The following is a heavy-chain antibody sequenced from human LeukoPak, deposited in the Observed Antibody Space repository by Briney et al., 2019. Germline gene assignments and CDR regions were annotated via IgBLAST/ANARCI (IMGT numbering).Heavy chain of an antibody. D-gene: IGHD3-9*01. J-gene: IGHJ5*02. CDR2: FYYSGSS. CDR3: ASRYYDILTGYNWFDP. V-gene: IGHV4-30-4*01. CDR1: GCTISSGDYY. Sequence: TSESLTLTCTVSGCTISSGDYYWSWIGQPPGQDLEWVGYFYYSGSSYYNPCLKSRVTISVDQSKNQFSLKLSSVTAADTAVYYCASRYYDILTGYNWFDPWGQGTLVTVSS.